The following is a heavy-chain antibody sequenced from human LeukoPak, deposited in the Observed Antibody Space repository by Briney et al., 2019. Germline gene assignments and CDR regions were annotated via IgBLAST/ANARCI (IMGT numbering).Heavy chain of an antibody. V-gene: IGHV3-23*01. Sequence: GVSLRLSCAASGFTFSNYAMTWVRQAPAKGLEWVSAISASGGSTYYADSVKGPFTISRDNSKNTLYLQMTSLRADDTAVYYCAKKPGQRAAGTTENWFDPWGQGALVTVSS. J-gene: IGHJ5*02. CDR1: GFTFSNYA. CDR3: AKKPGQRAAGTTENWFDP. D-gene: IGHD6-19*01. CDR2: ISASGGST.